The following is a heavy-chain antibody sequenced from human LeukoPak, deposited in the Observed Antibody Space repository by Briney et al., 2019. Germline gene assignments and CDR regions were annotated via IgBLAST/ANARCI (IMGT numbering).Heavy chain of an antibody. CDR3: ARDRGGHDYGDYGDYYYYYGMDV. CDR1: GYTFTGYY. CDR2: INPNSGGT. Sequence: GASVKVSCKASGYTFTGYYMHWVRQAPGQGLEWMGWINPNSGGTNYAQKFQGRVTMTRDTSISTAYMELSRLRSDDTAVYYCARDRGGHDYGDYGDYYYYYGMDVWGQGTTVTVSS. J-gene: IGHJ6*02. D-gene: IGHD4-17*01. V-gene: IGHV1-2*02.